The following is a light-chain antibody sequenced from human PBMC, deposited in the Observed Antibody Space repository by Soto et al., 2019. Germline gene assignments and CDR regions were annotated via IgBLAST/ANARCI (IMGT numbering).Light chain of an antibody. CDR3: AAWDGSLNVVL. CDR1: SSNIGTNT. V-gene: IGLV1-44*01. CDR2: SSN. Sequence: TQPPSASGTPGQRVTISCSGSSSNIGTNTVNWYQQFPRSAPKLLMYSSNQRPSGVPDRFSGSKSGTSASLAISGLQSEDEADYYCAAWDGSLNVVLFGGGTKVTVL. J-gene: IGLJ3*02.